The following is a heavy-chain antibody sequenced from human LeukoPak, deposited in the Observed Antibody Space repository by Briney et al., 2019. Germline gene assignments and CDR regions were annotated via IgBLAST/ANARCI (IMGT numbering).Heavy chain of an antibody. CDR2: IYYSGST. V-gene: IGHV4-59*01. D-gene: IGHD6-6*01. CDR1: GGSISSYY. Sequence: PSETLSLTCTVSGGSISSYYWSWIRQPPGKGLEWIGYIYYSGSTNYNPSLKSRVTISLDTSENQFSLKLSSVTAADTAVYYCAREPEYSSSIDYWGQGTLVTVSS. J-gene: IGHJ4*02. CDR3: AREPEYSSSIDY.